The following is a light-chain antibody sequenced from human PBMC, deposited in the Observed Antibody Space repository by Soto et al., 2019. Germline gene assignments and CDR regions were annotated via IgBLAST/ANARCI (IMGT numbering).Light chain of an antibody. CDR1: QTISTY. J-gene: IGKJ2*01. Sequence: DIQMTQSPSSLSASVGDRVTITCRASQTISTYLNWYQQEPGKTPKLLIYAASILQSGAPSRFSGSGSGTDFTLTISSLQPEDFAAYYCQQSHGIPYTFGQGTKLEIK. V-gene: IGKV1-39*01. CDR3: QQSHGIPYT. CDR2: AAS.